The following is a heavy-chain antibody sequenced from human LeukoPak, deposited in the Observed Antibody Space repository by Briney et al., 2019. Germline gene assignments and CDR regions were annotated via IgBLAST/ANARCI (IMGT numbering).Heavy chain of an antibody. J-gene: IGHJ6*03. CDR2: IRYDGSNK. Sequence: GGSLRLSCAASGFTFSSYAMHWLRQAPGKGLEWVAFIRYDGSNKYYADSVKGRFTVSRDNSKNTLYLQMKSLRAEDTAVYYCAKGGGYEAQYYYYYLDVWGKGTTVTISS. D-gene: IGHD5-12*01. V-gene: IGHV3-30*02. CDR3: AKGGGYEAQYYYYYLDV. CDR1: GFTFSSYA.